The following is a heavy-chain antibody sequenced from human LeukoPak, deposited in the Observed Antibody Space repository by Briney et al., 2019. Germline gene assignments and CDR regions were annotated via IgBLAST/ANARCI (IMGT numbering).Heavy chain of an antibody. CDR3: ARVPRRGSGSSNWFDP. CDR1: GFTFSDYY. D-gene: IGHD3-10*01. V-gene: IGHV3-11*01. Sequence: GGSLRLSCAASGFTFSDYYMSWIRQAPGKGLEWVSYISSSGSTIYYADSVKGRFTISRDNAKNSLYLQMNSLRAEDTAVYYCARVPRRGSGSSNWFDPWGQGTLVTVSS. J-gene: IGHJ5*02. CDR2: ISSSGSTI.